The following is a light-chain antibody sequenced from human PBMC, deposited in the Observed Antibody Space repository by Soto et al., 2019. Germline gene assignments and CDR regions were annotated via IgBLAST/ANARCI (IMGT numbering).Light chain of an antibody. CDR1: SSDVGGYNY. CDR3: SSYTSSTTPDV. CDR2: EVN. V-gene: IGLV2-14*01. J-gene: IGLJ1*01. Sequence: QSALTQPASVSGSPGQSITISCAGTSSDVGGYNYVSWYQQHPGKAPKLMIYEVNNRPSGVSNRFSGSKSGNTASLTISGLQAEDEADYYCSSYTSSTTPDVFGTGTKRTVL.